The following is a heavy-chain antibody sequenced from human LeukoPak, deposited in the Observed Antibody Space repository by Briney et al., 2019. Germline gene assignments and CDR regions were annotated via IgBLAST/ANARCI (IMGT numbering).Heavy chain of an antibody. J-gene: IGHJ5*02. CDR1: GGTFSSYA. Sequence: SVKVSCKASGGTFSSYAISWVRQAPGQGLEWMGGIIPIFGTANYAQKFQGRVTITADESTSTAYMELSSLRSEDTAVYYCARARDYYDSSVGESWFDPWGQGALVTVSS. CDR3: ARARDYYDSSVGESWFDP. CDR2: IIPIFGTA. D-gene: IGHD3-22*01. V-gene: IGHV1-69*01.